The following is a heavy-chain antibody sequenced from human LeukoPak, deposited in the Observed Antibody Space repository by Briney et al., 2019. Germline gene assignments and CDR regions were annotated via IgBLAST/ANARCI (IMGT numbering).Heavy chain of an antibody. CDR3: AKDRLGATLYFDD. CDR2: MSGSGGTT. Sequence: GGTLRLSCAASGFTFSTYGMSWVRQAPGKGLEWVSAMSGSGGTTYYADSVKGRLTISRDNSKNTLYLQMNSLRAEDTAVYYCAKDRLGATLYFDDWGQGTLVTVSS. CDR1: GFTFSTYG. D-gene: IGHD1-26*01. V-gene: IGHV3-23*01. J-gene: IGHJ4*02.